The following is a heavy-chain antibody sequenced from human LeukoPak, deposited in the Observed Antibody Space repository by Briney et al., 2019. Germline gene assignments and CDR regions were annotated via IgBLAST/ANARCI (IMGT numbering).Heavy chain of an antibody. CDR1: GFTFSTYA. CDR2: ISGSGANT. V-gene: IGHV3-23*01. J-gene: IGHJ4*02. Sequence: GGSLRLSCAASGFTFSTYAMSWVRQAPGKGLEWVSTISGSGANTYYADSVRGRFTLSRDNSKNTLYLHMNSLRAEDTAVSYCAKERAGYTNPYYFDYWGQGTLVTVSS. CDR3: AKERAGYTNPYYFDY. D-gene: IGHD3-16*02.